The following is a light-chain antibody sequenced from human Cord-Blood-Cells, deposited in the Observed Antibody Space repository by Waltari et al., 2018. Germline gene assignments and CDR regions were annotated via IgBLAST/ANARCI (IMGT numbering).Light chain of an antibody. CDR1: QSVSSY. V-gene: IGKV3-11*02. Sequence: EIVLTHSPATLSLSPGERATLSCRASQSVSSYLAWYQQKPGQDPTLLMYDAANRVTSIPARFSGSGSGRDFTPIISSLEPEDVTVSYCQQRSDWLSTFGQGTRLEIK. CDR3: QQRSDWLST. J-gene: IGKJ5*01. CDR2: DAA.